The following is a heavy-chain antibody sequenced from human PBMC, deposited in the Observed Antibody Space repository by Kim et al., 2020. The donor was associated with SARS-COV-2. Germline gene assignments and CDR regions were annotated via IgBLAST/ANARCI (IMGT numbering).Heavy chain of an antibody. CDR1: GFTFSGSA. V-gene: IGHV3-73*01. Sequence: GGSLRLSCAASGFTFSGSAMHWVRQASGKGLEWVGRIRSKANSYATAYAASVKGRFTISRDDSKNTAYLQMNSLKTEDTAVYYCTRGDLIGGYYYVPDAFDIWGQGTMVTVSS. CDR3: TRGDLIGGYYYVPDAFDI. D-gene: IGHD3-22*01. J-gene: IGHJ3*02. CDR2: IRSKANSYAT.